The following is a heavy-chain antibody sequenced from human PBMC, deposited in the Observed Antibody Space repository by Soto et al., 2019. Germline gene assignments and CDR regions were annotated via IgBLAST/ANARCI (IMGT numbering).Heavy chain of an antibody. D-gene: IGHD6-13*01. V-gene: IGHV3-11*05. CDR3: ARDPVGWQQLEDWFDP. CDR2: ISSSSSYT. CDR1: GFTFSDYY. Sequence: QVQLVESGGGLVKPGGSLRLSCAASGFTFSDYYMSWIRQAPGKGLEWVSYISSSSSYTNYADSVKGRFTISRDNAKNSLYLQMNSLRAEDTAVYYCARDPVGWQQLEDWFDPWGQGTLVTVSS. J-gene: IGHJ5*02.